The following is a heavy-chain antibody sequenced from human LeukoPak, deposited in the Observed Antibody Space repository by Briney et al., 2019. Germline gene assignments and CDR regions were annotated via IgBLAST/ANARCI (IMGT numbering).Heavy chain of an antibody. V-gene: IGHV3-21*01. J-gene: IGHJ4*02. CDR1: GFTFSSYS. CDR3: AKDIRAVVPAALDY. CDR2: ISSSSSYI. Sequence: GGSLRLSCAASGFTFSSYSMNWVRQAPGKGLEWVSSISSSSSYIYYADSVKGRFTISRDNAKDSLYLQMNSLRAEDTAVYYCAKDIRAVVPAALDYWGQGTLVTVSS. D-gene: IGHD2-2*01.